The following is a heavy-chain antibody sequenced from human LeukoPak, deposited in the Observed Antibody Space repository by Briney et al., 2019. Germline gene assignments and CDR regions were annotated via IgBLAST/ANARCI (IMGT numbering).Heavy chain of an antibody. D-gene: IGHD3-10*01. V-gene: IGHV3-21*01. Sequence: PGGSLRLSCAASGFTFSSYSMNWVRQAPGKGLEWVSSISSSSSYIYYADSVKGRFTISRDNAKNSLYLQMNSLRAEDTAVYYCATYGSGRATLDNAFDIWGQGTMVTVSS. CDR2: ISSSSSYI. CDR1: GFTFSSYS. CDR3: ATYGSGRATLDNAFDI. J-gene: IGHJ3*02.